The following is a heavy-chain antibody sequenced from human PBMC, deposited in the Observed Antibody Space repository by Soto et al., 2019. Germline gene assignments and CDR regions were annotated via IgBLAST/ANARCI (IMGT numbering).Heavy chain of an antibody. J-gene: IGHJ4*02. CDR3: AKGGTTTNIILDS. CDR1: GFTSSNYA. Sequence: EVELLESGGGLVQPGGSLRLSCAASGFTSSNYAMSWVRQSPGKGLEWLSSIRGSGETTYYADSVKGRVTISRDNDKNTLYLQINSLTAGDTAVYYCAKGGTTTNIILDSWCPGTPVTVSA. D-gene: IGHD1-1*01. V-gene: IGHV3-23*01. CDR2: IRGSGETT.